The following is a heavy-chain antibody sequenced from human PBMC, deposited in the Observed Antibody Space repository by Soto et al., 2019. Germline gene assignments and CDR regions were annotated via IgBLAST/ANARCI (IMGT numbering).Heavy chain of an antibody. CDR1: GFSLSTSGVG. CDR2: IFWDDDK. V-gene: IGHV2-5*02. D-gene: IGHD5-18*01. J-gene: IGHJ4*02. CDR3: AHLPWKQLWPRAPVVY. Sequence: SGPTLVNPTQTLTLTCTFSGFSLSTSGVGVGWIRQPPGKALEWLGIIFWDDDKRYRPSLKSRVTITKDTSKYQLVLTMTNMDPVDTATYYCAHLPWKQLWPRAPVVYWGQGTPVTVSS.